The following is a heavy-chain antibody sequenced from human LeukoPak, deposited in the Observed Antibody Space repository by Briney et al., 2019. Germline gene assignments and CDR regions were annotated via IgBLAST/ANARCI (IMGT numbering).Heavy chain of an antibody. CDR3: ARGFCSGGSCLTPWFDP. D-gene: IGHD2-15*01. CDR1: GGTFSSYA. J-gene: IGHJ5*02. V-gene: IGHV1-69*06. Sequence: SVKVSCKASGGTFSSYAISWVRQAPGQGLEWMGGTIPIFGTANYAQKFQGRVTITADKSTSTAYMELSSLRSEDTAVYYCARGFCSGGSCLTPWFDPWGQGTLVTVSS. CDR2: TIPIFGTA.